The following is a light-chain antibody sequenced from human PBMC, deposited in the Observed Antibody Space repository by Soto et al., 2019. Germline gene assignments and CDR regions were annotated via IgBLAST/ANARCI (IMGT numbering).Light chain of an antibody. CDR3: HLYGNSPLLT. V-gene: IGKV3-20*01. CDR1: QSFNSGS. Sequence: EIVLTQSPGTLSLSPGERATLSCRASQSFNSGSFAWYQQKPGQAPKLLIYDTSRRATGIPNRFSGSGSGTDFTLTISRLEPEDFAVYYCHLYGNSPLLTFGGGTKVEV. CDR2: DTS. J-gene: IGKJ4*01.